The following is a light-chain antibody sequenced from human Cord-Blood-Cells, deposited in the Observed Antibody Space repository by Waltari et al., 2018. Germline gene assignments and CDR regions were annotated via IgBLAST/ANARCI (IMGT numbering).Light chain of an antibody. J-gene: IGKJ3*01. CDR2: AAS. Sequence: IQFTQSQSSLSASVGDRVTITCRASQGISSYLGWYQQKPGKAPQLLIYAASTLQSGVPSRFRGSGSGTEFTLTISSLQPEDVATYYCQQLNSYPTFGPGTKVDIK. CDR3: QQLNSYPT. V-gene: IGKV1-9*01. CDR1: QGISSY.